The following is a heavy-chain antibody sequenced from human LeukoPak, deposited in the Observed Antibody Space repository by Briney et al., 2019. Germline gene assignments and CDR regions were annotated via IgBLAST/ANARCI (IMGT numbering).Heavy chain of an antibody. J-gene: IGHJ3*02. CDR2: ICHSGST. D-gene: IGHD6-19*01. CDR3: ARHSVAVAATGDAFDI. CDR1: GYSISSGYY. V-gene: IGHV4-38-2*01. Sequence: SETLSLTCAVSGYSISSGYYWGWIRQAPGKGLEWIGSICHSGSTYYNPSLKSRVTISVVTSKNQFSLRLTSVTAADTAVYYCARHSVAVAATGDAFDIWGQGTMVTVSS.